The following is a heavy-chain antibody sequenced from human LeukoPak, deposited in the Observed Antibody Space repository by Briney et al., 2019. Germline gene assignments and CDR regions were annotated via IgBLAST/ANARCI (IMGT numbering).Heavy chain of an antibody. CDR2: ISAYNGNT. D-gene: IGHD3-22*01. Sequence: VASVKVSCKASGYTFTSYGISWVRQAPGQGLEWMGWISAYNGNTNYAQKLQGRVTMTTDTSTSTAYMELRSLRSGDTAVYYCARGPRYDSSGYAFDIWGQGTMVTVSS. J-gene: IGHJ3*02. CDR1: GYTFTSYG. V-gene: IGHV1-18*01. CDR3: ARGPRYDSSGYAFDI.